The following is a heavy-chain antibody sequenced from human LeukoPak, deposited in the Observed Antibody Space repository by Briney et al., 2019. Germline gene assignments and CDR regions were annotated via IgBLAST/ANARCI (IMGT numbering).Heavy chain of an antibody. CDR1: AFIFSSYA. CDR2: ISASGGST. D-gene: IGHD5-12*01. J-gene: IGHJ3*02. Sequence: PGGSLRLSCAASAFIFSSYAMSWVRQAPGKGLEGVSAISASGGSTYYADSVKGRFTISRDNSKNTLYLQMNSLRAEDTAVYYCAKDVDIEAFDIWGQGTMVTVSS. CDR3: AKDVDIEAFDI. V-gene: IGHV3-23*01.